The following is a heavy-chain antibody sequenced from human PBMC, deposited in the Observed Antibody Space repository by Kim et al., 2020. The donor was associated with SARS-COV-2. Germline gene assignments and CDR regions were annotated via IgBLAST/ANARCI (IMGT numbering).Heavy chain of an antibody. V-gene: IGHV4-38-2*02. D-gene: IGHD3-16*02. Sequence: SETLSLTCTVSGYSISSGYYWGWIRQPPGKGLEWIGSIYHSGSTYYNPSHKSRVTISVDTSKNQFSLKLSSVTAADTAVYYCARVPTEPTYYDYVWGSYRVNWIDPWGQGNLVTVSS. CDR2: IYHSGST. CDR1: GYSISSGYY. CDR3: ARVPTEPTYYDYVWGSYRVNWIDP. J-gene: IGHJ5*02.